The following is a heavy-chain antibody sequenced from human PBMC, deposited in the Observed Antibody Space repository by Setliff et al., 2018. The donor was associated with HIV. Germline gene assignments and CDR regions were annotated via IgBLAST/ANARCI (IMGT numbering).Heavy chain of an antibody. J-gene: IGHJ4*02. V-gene: IGHV1-2*02. CDR1: GGAYPTFA. D-gene: IGHD3-3*01. CDR3: ARDLRNSNTLFGVLNFVFDL. CDR2: INPQTGGT. Sequence: VKVSCKASGGAYPTFAFNWVRQAPGHRPEWVGWINPQTGGTNFAQKFQGRITMTSDTSVNTVFIELSRLKSDDTALYYCARDLRNSNTLFGVLNFVFDLWGQGTLVTVSS.